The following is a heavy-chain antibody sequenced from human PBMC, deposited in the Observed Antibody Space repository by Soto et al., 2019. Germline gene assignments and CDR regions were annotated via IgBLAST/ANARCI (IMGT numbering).Heavy chain of an antibody. CDR2: ISAYNGNT. D-gene: IGHD5-18*01. CDR3: ARWAMVTNYYYYYGMDV. V-gene: IGHV1-18*04. CDR1: GYTFTSYD. Sequence: ASVKVSCKASGYTFTSYDISWVRQAPGQGLEWMGWISAYNGNTNYAQKLQGRVTMTTDTSTSTAYMELRSLRSDDTAVYYCARWAMVTNYYYYYGMDVWGQGTTVTVSS. J-gene: IGHJ6*02.